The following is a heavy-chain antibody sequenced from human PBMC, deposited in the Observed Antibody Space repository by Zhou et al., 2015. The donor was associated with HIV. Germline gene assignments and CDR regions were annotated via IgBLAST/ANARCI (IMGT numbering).Heavy chain of an antibody. J-gene: IGHJ4*02. Sequence: QVQLVQSGAEVKKPGASVKVSCKASGGTFNKHGISWVRQAPGQGLEWMGGIVPIFGTANYAQKFQGRVTITADESTSTAYMELSSLRSEDTAVYYCAVTCGYSYGSDYWGQGTLVTVSS. V-gene: IGHV1-69*01. CDR3: AVTCGYSYGSDY. D-gene: IGHD5-18*01. CDR1: GGTFNKHG. CDR2: IVPIFGTA.